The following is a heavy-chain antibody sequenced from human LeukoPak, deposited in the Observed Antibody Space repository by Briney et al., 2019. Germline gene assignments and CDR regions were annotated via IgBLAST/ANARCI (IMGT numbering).Heavy chain of an antibody. CDR1: GYTFTGYY. D-gene: IGHD2-15*01. V-gene: IGHV5-51*01. Sequence: KVSCKTSGYTFTGYYMHWVRQMPGKGLEWMGIIYPDDSDSRYSPSFQGQVTISVDKSISTAYLQWSSLRASDTAMYYCVRRGFCSGGDCFSAPFDIWGQGTMVTVSS. J-gene: IGHJ3*02. CDR3: VRRGFCSGGDCFSAPFDI. CDR2: IYPDDSDS.